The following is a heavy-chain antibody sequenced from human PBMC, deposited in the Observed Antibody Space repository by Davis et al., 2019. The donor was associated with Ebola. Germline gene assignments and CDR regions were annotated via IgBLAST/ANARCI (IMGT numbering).Heavy chain of an antibody. CDR2: TSAYNGDT. CDR3: ASGPALGMGDY. Sequence: ASVKVSCKASGYTFTSYGIRWVRQAPGQGLEWMGWTSAYNGDTNYAQKFQGRVTMTTDTSTSTAYMGLSSLRSEDTAVYYCASGPALGMGDYWGQGTLVTVSS. J-gene: IGHJ4*02. D-gene: IGHD7-27*01. CDR1: GYTFTSYG. V-gene: IGHV1-18*04.